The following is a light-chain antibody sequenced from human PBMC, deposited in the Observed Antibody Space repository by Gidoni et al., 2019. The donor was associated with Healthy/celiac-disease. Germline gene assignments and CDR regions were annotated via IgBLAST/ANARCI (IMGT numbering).Light chain of an antibody. V-gene: IGKV1-33*01. J-gene: IGKJ1*01. CDR2: DAS. CDR1: QDISNY. Sequence: DIQMTQSPSSLSASVGDRVAITCQASQDISNYLNWCQQKPGKAPKFLMYDASNFETGVPSRFSGRGSGTDFTFTISSLQPEDIVTYYCQQYDNLALFGQGTKVEIK. CDR3: QQYDNLAL.